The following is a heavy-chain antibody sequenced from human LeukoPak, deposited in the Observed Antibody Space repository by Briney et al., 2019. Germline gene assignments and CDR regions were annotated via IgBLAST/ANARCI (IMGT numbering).Heavy chain of an antibody. J-gene: IGHJ4*02. V-gene: IGHV5-51*01. CDR1: GYSFTSYW. CDR3: ARGLRYFDWLSPFDH. Sequence: GESLKISCKGSGYSFTSYWIGWVRQMPGKGLEWMGIIYPGDSDTRYSPSFQGQVTISADKSISTAYLQWSSLKASDTAMYYCARGLRYFDWLSPFDHWGQGTLVTVSS. D-gene: IGHD3-9*01. CDR2: IYPGDSDT.